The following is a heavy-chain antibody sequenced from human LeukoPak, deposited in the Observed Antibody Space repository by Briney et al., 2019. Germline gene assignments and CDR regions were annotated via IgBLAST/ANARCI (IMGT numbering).Heavy chain of an antibody. CDR1: GLTLSDCY. D-gene: IGHD5-24*01. CDR3: ASDGGYNSY. J-gene: IGHJ4*02. CDR2: IYPGGGVI. V-gene: IGHV3-11*04. Sequence: PGESLRLSCAASGLTLSDCYMSWIRQAPGKGLECVAYIYPGGGVIYYADSVKGRFTISRDNSKNTLYLQMNSLRAEDTAVYYCASDGGYNSYWGQGTLVTVSS.